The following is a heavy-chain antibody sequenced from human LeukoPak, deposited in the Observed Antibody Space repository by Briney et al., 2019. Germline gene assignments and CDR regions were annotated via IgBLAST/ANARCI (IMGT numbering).Heavy chain of an antibody. CDR3: ARDLTEYSGYDSPTDY. CDR1: GYTFTRYY. D-gene: IGHD5-12*01. J-gene: IGHJ4*02. CDR2: INPNSGGT. Sequence: ASVKVSCKASGYTFTRYYMHSVRQATGQGLEWMGWINPNSGGTNNAQKFQGRVTMTRDTSISTAYMELRRQRSDDTAVYYCARDLTEYSGYDSPTDYWGQGTLVTVSS. V-gene: IGHV1-2*02.